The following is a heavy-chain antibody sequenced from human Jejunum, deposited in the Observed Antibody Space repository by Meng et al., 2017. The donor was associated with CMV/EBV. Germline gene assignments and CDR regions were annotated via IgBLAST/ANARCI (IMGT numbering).Heavy chain of an antibody. J-gene: IGHJ4*02. CDR1: GYTCGSYG. Sequence: QSGPEVKKLGGPVSVFCNATGYTCGSYGICWVLQAPGQGLEWMGWFVNYVDTYPAPKFQGRVTMTTDTQTNTAFMELRSLTSDDTAVYYCASGTPGRSYCDYWGQGTLVTVSS. CDR3: ASGTPGRSYCDY. CDR2: FVNYVDT. V-gene: IGHV1-18*01. D-gene: IGHD2-15*01.